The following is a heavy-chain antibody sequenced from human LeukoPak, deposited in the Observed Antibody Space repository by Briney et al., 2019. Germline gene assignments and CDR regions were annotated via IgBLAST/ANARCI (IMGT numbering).Heavy chain of an antibody. CDR1: GFTFSSYS. D-gene: IGHD3-9*01. CDR2: IRSKAYGGTT. V-gene: IGHV3-49*04. Sequence: GGSLRLSCAASGFTFSSYSMNWVRQAPGKGLEWVGFIRSKAYGGTTEYAASVKGRFTISRDDSKSIAYLQMNSLKTEDTAVYYCTRAGYDILTGYPSDYWGQGTLVTVSS. J-gene: IGHJ4*02. CDR3: TRAGYDILTGYPSDY.